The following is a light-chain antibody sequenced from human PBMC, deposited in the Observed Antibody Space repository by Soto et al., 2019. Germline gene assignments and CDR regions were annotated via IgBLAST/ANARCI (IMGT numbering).Light chain of an antibody. Sequence: DIQMTQSPSTLSGSVGDRVTITCQASQDISHYLNWYQQKPGKAPKLLIDDAFNLETGVPSRFSGSGSGTDFTFTISSLQPEDIATYYCQQYDSFPRTFGQGTKVDIK. CDR2: DAF. CDR1: QDISHY. J-gene: IGKJ1*01. CDR3: QQYDSFPRT. V-gene: IGKV1-33*01.